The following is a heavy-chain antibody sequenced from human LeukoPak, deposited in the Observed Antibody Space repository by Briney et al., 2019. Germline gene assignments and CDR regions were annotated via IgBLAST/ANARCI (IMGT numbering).Heavy chain of an antibody. CDR1: GFTFSDSG. V-gene: IGHV3-73*01. CDR3: TAMPTTGGFFDY. CDR2: IRSKAKNYAT. Sequence: GGSLRLSCAASGFTFSDSGVHWVRQASGKGLEWVGRIRSKAKNYATAYAASVKGRFTFSRDDSKNTAYLQMNSLKTEDTAVYYCTAMPTTGGFFDYWGQGTLVTVSS. J-gene: IGHJ4*02. D-gene: IGHD1-1*01.